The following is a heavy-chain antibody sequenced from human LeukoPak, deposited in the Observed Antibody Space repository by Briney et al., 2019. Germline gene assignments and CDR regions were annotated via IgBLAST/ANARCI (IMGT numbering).Heavy chain of an antibody. CDR1: GGSFSGYY. D-gene: IGHD1/OR15-1a*01. CDR2: INHSGST. Sequence: PSETLSLPCAVYGGSFSGYYWSWIRQPPGKGLEWIVEINHSGSTNYNPSLKSRVTISVDTSKNQFSLKLSSVTAADTAVYYCARHVRWRGNKNYYYYYMDVWGKGTTVTISS. J-gene: IGHJ6*03. CDR3: ARHVRWRGNKNYYYYYMDV. V-gene: IGHV4-34*01.